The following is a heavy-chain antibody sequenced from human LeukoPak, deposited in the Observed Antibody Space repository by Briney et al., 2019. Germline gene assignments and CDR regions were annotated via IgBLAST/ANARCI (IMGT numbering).Heavy chain of an antibody. J-gene: IGHJ2*01. Sequence: SGGSLRLSCAASGFTFSSYAMSWVRQAPGKGLEWVPAISGSGGSTYYADSVKGRFTISRDNSKNTLYLQMNSLRAEDTAVYYCAKARLRSNWYFDLWGRGTLVTVSS. CDR2: ISGSGGST. D-gene: IGHD2/OR15-2a*01. CDR1: GFTFSSYA. V-gene: IGHV3-23*01. CDR3: AKARLRSNWYFDL.